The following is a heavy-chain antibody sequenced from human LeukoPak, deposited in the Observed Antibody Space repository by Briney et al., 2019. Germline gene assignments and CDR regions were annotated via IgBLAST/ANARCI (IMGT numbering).Heavy chain of an antibody. Sequence: SETLSLTCAVYGGSFSGYYWSWIRQPPGKGLEWIGEINHSGSTNYNPSLKSRVTISVDTSKNQFSLKLSSVTAADTAVYYCATRAPAVAGAFDYWGQGTLVTVSS. V-gene: IGHV4-34*01. J-gene: IGHJ4*02. CDR1: GGSFSGYY. D-gene: IGHD6-19*01. CDR2: INHSGST. CDR3: ATRAPAVAGAFDY.